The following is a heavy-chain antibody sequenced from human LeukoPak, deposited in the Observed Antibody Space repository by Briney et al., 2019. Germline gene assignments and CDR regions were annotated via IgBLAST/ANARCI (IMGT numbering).Heavy chain of an antibody. CDR2: INYSGST. Sequence: SETLSLTCTVSGGSLSSSTYYWGWIRPPPGKGLEWIGSINYSGSTYNNPSLKSRVTISVDTSKNQFSLKLSSVTATDTAVYYCARTYGDYDDAFDVWGQGTMVTVSS. CDR1: GGSLSSSTYY. D-gene: IGHD4-17*01. V-gene: IGHV4-39*01. CDR3: ARTYGDYDDAFDV. J-gene: IGHJ3*01.